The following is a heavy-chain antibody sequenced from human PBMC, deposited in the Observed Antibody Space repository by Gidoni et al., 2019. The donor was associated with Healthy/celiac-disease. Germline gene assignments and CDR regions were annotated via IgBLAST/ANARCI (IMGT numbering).Heavy chain of an antibody. CDR2: IYYSGST. D-gene: IGHD6-13*01. J-gene: IGHJ6*02. CDR1: GGSISSGYYY. Sequence: QVQLQESGPGLVKPSQTLSLTCTFSGGSISSGYYYWSWLRQHPGKGLEWVGYIYYSGSTYYNPSLKSRVTISVDTSKNQFSLKLSSVTAADTAVYYCASYSSSWYVHYYGMDVWGQGTTVTVSS. CDR3: ASYSSSWYVHYYGMDV. V-gene: IGHV4-31*03.